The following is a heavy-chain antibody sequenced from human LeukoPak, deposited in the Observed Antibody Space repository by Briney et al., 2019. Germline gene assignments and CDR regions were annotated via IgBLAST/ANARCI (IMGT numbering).Heavy chain of an antibody. V-gene: IGHV4-38-2*01. CDR1: GYSINTNSY. CDR2: SHHGGNT. Sequence: SETLSLTCSVSGYSINTNSYWAWIRQPPGKGLEWIGSSHHGGNTYYHPSLKSRVTISIDTSENPFSLELYSVTDAATAVYYCARWLGKGFDMWGQGTVVTASS. CDR3: ARWLGKGFDM. D-gene: IGHD3-22*01. J-gene: IGHJ3*02.